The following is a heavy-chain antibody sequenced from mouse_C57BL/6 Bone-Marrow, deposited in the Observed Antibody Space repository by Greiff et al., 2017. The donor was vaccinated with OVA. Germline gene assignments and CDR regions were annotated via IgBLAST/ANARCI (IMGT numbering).Heavy chain of an antibody. CDR1: GFSLTSYA. J-gene: IGHJ4*01. CDR3: ARKGYDYDLAMDY. D-gene: IGHD2-4*01. Sequence: VQRVESGPGLVAPSQSLSITCTVSGFSLTSYAISWVRQPPGKGLEWLGVIWTSGGTNYNSAIKSRLGISKDNSKSQVFLKMNSLQTDDTARDYCARKGYDYDLAMDYWGQGTSVTVSS. CDR2: IWTSGGT. V-gene: IGHV2-9-1*01.